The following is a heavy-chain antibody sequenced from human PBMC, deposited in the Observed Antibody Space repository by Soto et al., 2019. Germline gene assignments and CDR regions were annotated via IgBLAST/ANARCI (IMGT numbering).Heavy chain of an antibody. CDR3: AKNGLDNSPSAIDS. V-gene: IGHV3-23*01. CDR1: GFTFRNNV. D-gene: IGHD2-8*01. CDR2: ITGSGRDT. Sequence: GGSLRLTCAASGFTFRNNVLSWVRQAPGKGLDWVSGITGSGRDTYYADSVKGRFTISRDNSKNMVFLQMNSLRAEDTALYYCAKNGLDNSPSAIDSWGPGTLVTVSS. J-gene: IGHJ4*02.